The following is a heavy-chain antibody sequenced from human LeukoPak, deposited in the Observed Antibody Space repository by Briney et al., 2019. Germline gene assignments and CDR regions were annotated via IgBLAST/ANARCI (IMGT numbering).Heavy chain of an antibody. CDR3: ARQIYSSQPFDC. V-gene: IGHV4-39*07. J-gene: IGHJ4*02. CDR2: IYYGGST. Sequence: PSETLSLTCTVSGGSITSSYYWGWIRQPPGKGLEWIGSIYYGGSTYYNPSLKSRVTISVDTSKNQFSLKLSSVTAADTAMYYCARQIYSSQPFDCWGQGTLVTVSS. D-gene: IGHD6-13*01. CDR1: GGSITSSYY.